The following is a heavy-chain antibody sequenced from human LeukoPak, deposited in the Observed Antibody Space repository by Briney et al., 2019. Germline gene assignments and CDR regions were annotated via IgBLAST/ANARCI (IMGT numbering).Heavy chain of an antibody. CDR2: IYYSGST. CDR1: GGSISSYY. Sequence: SETLSLTCTVSGGSISSYYWSWIRQPPGKGLEWIGYIYYSGSTNYNPSLKSRVTISVDTSKNQFSLKLSSVTAADTAVYYCARAREVVAATLLPDYWGQGTLVTVSS. V-gene: IGHV4-59*01. CDR3: ARAREVVAATLLPDY. J-gene: IGHJ4*02. D-gene: IGHD2-15*01.